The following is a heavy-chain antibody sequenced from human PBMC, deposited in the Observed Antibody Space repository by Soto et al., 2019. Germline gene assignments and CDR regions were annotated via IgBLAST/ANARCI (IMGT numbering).Heavy chain of an antibody. J-gene: IGHJ4*02. CDR1: GYIFSSYW. CDR2: IDPSDSYT. CDR3: ARLQPAAGDNDLTFDY. V-gene: IGHV5-10-1*01. D-gene: IGHD6-13*01. Sequence: PGESLKVSCKGSGYIFSSYWISWVRQMPGKGLEWMGRIDPSDSYTNYSPSFQGHVTISADKSISTAYLQWSSLKASDTAMYYCARLQPAAGDNDLTFDYWGQGALVTVSS.